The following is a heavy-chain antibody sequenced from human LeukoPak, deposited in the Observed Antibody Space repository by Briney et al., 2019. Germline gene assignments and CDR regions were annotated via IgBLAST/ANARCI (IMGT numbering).Heavy chain of an antibody. CDR3: ASYYYYYYYMDV. CDR2: INHSGST. CDR1: GGSFSGYY. Sequence: KPSETLSLTCAVYGGSFSGYYWSWIRQPPGKGLEWIGEINHSGSTNYNPSLKSRVTISVDTSKNQFSLKLSSVTAADTAVYYCASYYYYYYYMDVWGKGTTVTVSS. J-gene: IGHJ6*03. V-gene: IGHV4-34*01.